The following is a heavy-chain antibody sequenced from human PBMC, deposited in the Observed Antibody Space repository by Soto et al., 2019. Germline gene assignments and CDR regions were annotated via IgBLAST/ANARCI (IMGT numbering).Heavy chain of an antibody. CDR3: ARVTSMVRGVIDNWFDP. D-gene: IGHD3-10*01. J-gene: IGHJ5*02. CDR1: GGTFSSYA. V-gene: IGHV1-69*01. Sequence: QGPLVQSGAEVKNPGSSVTVSCKASGGTFSSYAIHWVRQAPGQGLEWMGGIIPMYGPAKYAQRFQGRVTIAAEESTTTVYMEMTGLTSQDTAVDYCARVTSMVRGVIDNWFDPWGHGARVTFPS. CDR2: IIPMYGPA.